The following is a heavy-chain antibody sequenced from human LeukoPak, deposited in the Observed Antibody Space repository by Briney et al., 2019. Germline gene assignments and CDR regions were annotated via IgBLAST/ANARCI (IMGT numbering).Heavy chain of an antibody. Sequence: ASVKVSCKASGGTFSSYAISWVRQAPGQGLEWMGGIIPIFGTANYAQKFQGRVTITADESTSTAYMELSSLRSEDMAVYYCAKGVWGVTHFDYWGQGTLVTVSS. CDR3: AKGVWGVTHFDY. J-gene: IGHJ4*02. D-gene: IGHD3-10*02. CDR1: GGTFSSYA. CDR2: IIPIFGTA. V-gene: IGHV1-69*13.